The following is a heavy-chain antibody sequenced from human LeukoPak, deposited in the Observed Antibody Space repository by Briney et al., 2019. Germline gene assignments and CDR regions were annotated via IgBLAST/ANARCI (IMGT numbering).Heavy chain of an antibody. CDR1: GYSISSGYY. V-gene: IGHV4-38-2*02. D-gene: IGHD6-19*01. CDR3: ARGSGSGWGGVFDY. Sequence: SETLSLTCTVSGYSISSGYYWGWIRQPPGKGLEWIGSIYHSGSTYYNPSLKSRVTISVDTSKNQFSLKLSSVTAADTAVYYCARGSGSGWGGVFDYWGQGTLVTVSS. CDR2: IYHSGST. J-gene: IGHJ4*02.